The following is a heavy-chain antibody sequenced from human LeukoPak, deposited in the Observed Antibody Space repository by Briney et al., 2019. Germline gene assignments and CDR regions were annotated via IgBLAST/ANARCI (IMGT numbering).Heavy chain of an antibody. J-gene: IGHJ4*02. CDR1: GFTFSSYW. D-gene: IGHD3-22*01. CDR3: AREGDSSGPDFEY. Sequence: GGSLRLSCAASGFTFSSYWMSWVRQAPGKGLEWVANIKQDGSEKYYVDSVKGRFTISRDNAKNSLYLQMNSLRAEDTAVYYCAREGDSSGPDFEYWGQGALVTVSS. V-gene: IGHV3-7*01. CDR2: IKQDGSEK.